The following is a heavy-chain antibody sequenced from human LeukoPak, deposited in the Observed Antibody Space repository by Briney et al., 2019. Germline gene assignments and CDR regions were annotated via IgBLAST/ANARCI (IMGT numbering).Heavy chain of an antibody. J-gene: IGHJ6*03. D-gene: IGHD2-21*02. CDR2: INSDGSST. CDR3: ARSPDDGYGPDNYYSYYMDV. V-gene: IGHV3-74*01. Sequence: GGSLRLSCAASGFTFSSYWMHWVRQAPGKGLVWVSRINSDGSSTSYADSVKGRFTISRGNAKNSLYLQMNSLRAEDTALYYCARSPDDGYGPDNYYSYYMDVWGTGTTVTVSS. CDR1: GFTFSSYW.